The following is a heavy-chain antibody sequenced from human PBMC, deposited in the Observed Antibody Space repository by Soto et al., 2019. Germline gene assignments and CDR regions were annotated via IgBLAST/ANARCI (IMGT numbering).Heavy chain of an antibody. CDR3: ARAYYYDSSGYYYWFDP. Sequence: GGSLRLSCAASGFTFSSYDMHWVRQATGKGLEWVSAIGTAGDTYYPGSVKGRFTISRENAKNSLYLQMNSLRAGDTAVYYCARAYYYDSSGYYYWFDPWGQGTLVTVSS. D-gene: IGHD3-22*01. CDR1: GFTFSSYD. CDR2: IGTAGDT. J-gene: IGHJ5*02. V-gene: IGHV3-13*01.